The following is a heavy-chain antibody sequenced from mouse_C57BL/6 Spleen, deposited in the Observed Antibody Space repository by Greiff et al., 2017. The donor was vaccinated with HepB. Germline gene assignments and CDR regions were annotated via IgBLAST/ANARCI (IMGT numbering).Heavy chain of an antibody. V-gene: IGHV14-4*01. CDR2: IDPENGDT. Sequence: EVQLQQSGAELVRPGASVKLSCTASGFNIKDDYMHWVKQRPEQGLEWIGWIDPENGDTEYASKFQGKATITADTSSNTAYLQLSSLTSEDTAVYYCTFYGRSPRAMDYWGQGTSVTVSS. D-gene: IGHD1-1*01. CDR3: TFYGRSPRAMDY. CDR1: GFNIKDDY. J-gene: IGHJ4*01.